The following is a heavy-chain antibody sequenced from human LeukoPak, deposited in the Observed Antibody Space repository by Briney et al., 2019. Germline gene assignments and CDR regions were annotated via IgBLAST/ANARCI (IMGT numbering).Heavy chain of an antibody. J-gene: IGHJ5*02. CDR3: AKVVTNYYGSGSPNWFDP. CDR1: GFTFSSYA. V-gene: IGHV3-23*01. CDR2: ISGSGGST. D-gene: IGHD3-10*01. Sequence: GGSLRLSCAASGFTFSSYAMSCVRQAPGKGLEWVSAISGSGGSTYYADSVKGRFTISRDNSKNTLYLQMNSLRAEDTAVYYCAKVVTNYYGSGSPNWFDPWGRGTLVTVSS.